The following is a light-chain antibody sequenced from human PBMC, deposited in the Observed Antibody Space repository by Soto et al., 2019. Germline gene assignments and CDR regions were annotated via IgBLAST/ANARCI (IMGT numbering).Light chain of an antibody. CDR1: QGIKND. V-gene: IGKV1-6*01. Sequence: AIHMTQSPSSLSASVGDRVTITCRASQGIKNDLGWYQQRPGKGPKLLIYAASSLQSGVPSRFSGSGSGTDFTLTISSLQPEDFATYYCLQDYNFPYTFGQGTKLEIK. CDR3: LQDYNFPYT. CDR2: AAS. J-gene: IGKJ2*01.